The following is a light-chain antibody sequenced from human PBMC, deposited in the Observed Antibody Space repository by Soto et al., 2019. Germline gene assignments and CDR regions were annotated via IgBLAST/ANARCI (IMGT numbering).Light chain of an antibody. V-gene: IGKV1-5*01. CDR3: QQYNSYPWT. CDR2: DAS. Sequence: DIQMTQSPSTLSASVGDRVTITCRASQSIGSWLAWYQQKPGKAPNLLIYDASSLESGVPSRFSGSGSGTEFTLTFSSLQPDDFATYYCQQYNSYPWTFGQGTKVEIK. CDR1: QSIGSW. J-gene: IGKJ1*01.